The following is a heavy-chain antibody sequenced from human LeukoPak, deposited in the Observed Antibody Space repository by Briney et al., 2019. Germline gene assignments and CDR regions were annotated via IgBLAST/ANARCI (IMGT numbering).Heavy chain of an antibody. J-gene: IGHJ4*02. CDR1: GFTFTDYA. V-gene: IGHV3-30*04. D-gene: IGHD3-9*01. CDR3: VRDLTYGARFDY. CDR2: ISSDGNTK. Sequence: GGSLRLSCVGSGFTFTDYAIHWLRQAPGKGMESVAFISSDGNTKFYADSLKGRITISRDNFRNTVFLEMTTLRPEDTALYYCVRDLTYGARFDYWGQGTLVTVSS.